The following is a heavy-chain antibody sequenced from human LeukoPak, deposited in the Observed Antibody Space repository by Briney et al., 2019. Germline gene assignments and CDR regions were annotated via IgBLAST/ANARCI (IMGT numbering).Heavy chain of an antibody. CDR3: ARSCIVGAQGAFDI. J-gene: IGHJ3*02. V-gene: IGHV4-59*10. CDR2: IYTSGST. D-gene: IGHD1-26*01. CDR1: GGSFSGYY. Sequence: SETLSLTCAVYGGSFSGYYWSWIRQPAGKGLEWIGRIYTSGSTNYNPSLKSRVTISVDTSKNQFSLKLSSVTAADTAVYYCARSCIVGAQGAFDIWGQGTMVTVSS.